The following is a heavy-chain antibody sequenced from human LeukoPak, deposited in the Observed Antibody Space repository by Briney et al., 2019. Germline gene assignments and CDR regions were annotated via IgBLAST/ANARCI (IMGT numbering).Heavy chain of an antibody. J-gene: IGHJ4*02. CDR3: AAEDYDFLTGYYHD. V-gene: IGHV4-34*01. D-gene: IGHD3-9*01. CDR1: GGSFSGYH. CDR2: INHSGST. Sequence: SETLSLTCAVYGGSFSGYHWSWIRQPPGKGLEWIGEINHSGSTNYNPSLKSRVTISVDTSKNQFSLKLCSVTAADTAVYYCAAEDYDFLTGYYHDWGQGTLVTVSS.